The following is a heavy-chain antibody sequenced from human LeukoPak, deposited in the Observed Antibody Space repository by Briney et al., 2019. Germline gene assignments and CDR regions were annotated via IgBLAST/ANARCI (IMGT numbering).Heavy chain of an antibody. CDR1: GGSISSSSYY. CDR3: ARVRESGSLGSAFDI. D-gene: IGHD1-26*01. V-gene: IGHV4-39*07. CDR2: IYYSGST. Sequence: SETLSLTCTVSGGSISSSSYYWGWIRQPPGKGLEWIGSIYYSGSTYYNPSLKSRVTISVDTSKNQFSLKLSSVTAADTAVYYCARVRESGSLGSAFDIWGQGTMVTVSS. J-gene: IGHJ3*02.